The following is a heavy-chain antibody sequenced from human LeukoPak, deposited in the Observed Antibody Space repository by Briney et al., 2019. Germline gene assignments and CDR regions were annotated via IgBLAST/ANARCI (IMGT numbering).Heavy chain of an antibody. CDR3: AKGHSGSYRTFDY. D-gene: IGHD1-26*01. CDR1: GFTFSSYG. V-gene: IGHV3-30*18. CDR2: ISYDGSNK. J-gene: IGHJ4*02. Sequence: GGSLRLSCAASGFTFSSYGMHWVRQAPGKGLEWVAVISYDGSNKYYAASVKGRFTISRDNSKNTLYLQMNSLRAEDTAVYYCAKGHSGSYRTFDYWGQGTLVTVSS.